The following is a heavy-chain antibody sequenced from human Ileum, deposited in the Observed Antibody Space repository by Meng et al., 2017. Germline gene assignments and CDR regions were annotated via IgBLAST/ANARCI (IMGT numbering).Heavy chain of an antibody. CDR1: GGSISGGHYF. CDR3: ARGVVTYYDSSTLTWFDP. D-gene: IGHD3-22*01. CDR2: IYHSGVT. J-gene: IGHJ5*02. V-gene: IGHV4-31*03. Sequence: QAQLQESVPGLVKPSQSLSLTCTVSGGSISGGHYFWSWIRQHPEKGLEWIGYIYHSGVTYYSPSLKSRLTISVDTSKNQFSLKLSSVTAADTAIYYCARGVVTYYDSSTLTWFDPWGQGALVTVSS.